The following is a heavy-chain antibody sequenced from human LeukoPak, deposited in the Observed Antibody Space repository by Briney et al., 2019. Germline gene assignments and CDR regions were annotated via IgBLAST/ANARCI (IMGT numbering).Heavy chain of an antibody. D-gene: IGHD6-13*01. V-gene: IGHV4-34*01. CDR3: AKDVRIAATGHGLDY. CDR2: INHSGST. J-gene: IGHJ4*02. Sequence: SETLSLTCAVYGGSFSGYYWSWIRQPPGKQLEWIGEINHSGSTNYNPSLKSRVTISLDTSKNQFSLRLTSVTAADTAVYYCAKDVRIAATGHGLDYWGQGTLVTVSS. CDR1: GGSFSGYY.